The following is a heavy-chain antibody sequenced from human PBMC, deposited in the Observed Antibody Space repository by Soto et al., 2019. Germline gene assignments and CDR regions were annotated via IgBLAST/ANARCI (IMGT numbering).Heavy chain of an antibody. Sequence: GESLKISCKGSQYNFMNFWVGWVRQMPGKGLEWMGIIFPADSDTRFSPSFQGRVTMSVDKSTYTAYLQWSSLEASDTAIYYGTATVSSAMDVWGQGTPVTVS. CDR3: TATVSSAMDV. D-gene: IGHD4-4*01. CDR1: QYNFMNFW. J-gene: IGHJ6*02. CDR2: IFPADSDT. V-gene: IGHV5-51*01.